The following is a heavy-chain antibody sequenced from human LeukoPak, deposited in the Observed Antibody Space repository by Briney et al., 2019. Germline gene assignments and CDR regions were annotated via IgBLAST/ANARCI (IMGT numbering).Heavy chain of an antibody. J-gene: IGHJ1*01. CDR1: GFTFSTYA. Sequence: PGGSLRLSCAASGFTFSTYAMHWVRQAPGEGLEWVAVISYDGSNKYYADSVKGRFTISRDNSKNTLYLQMNSLRAEDTAVYYCTRAASDCSSTSCFTRYFQHWGQGTLVTVSS. V-gene: IGHV3-30-3*01. CDR2: ISYDGSNK. CDR3: TRAASDCSSTSCFTRYFQH. D-gene: IGHD2-2*01.